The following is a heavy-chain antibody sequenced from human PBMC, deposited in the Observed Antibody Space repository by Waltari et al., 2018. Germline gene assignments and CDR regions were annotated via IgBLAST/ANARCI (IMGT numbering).Heavy chain of an antibody. Sequence: VQLVDSGGDMVQPGGSLRLSCAASGFTFTSYAMHWFRQAPGTGLEWVSGISGAGMTTYYADSVRGRFTIARDNAKNTVYLQMDSLRVEDTAVYYCAKDVALLVVPAAHDWFDPWGQGTLVTVSS. J-gene: IGHJ5*02. V-gene: IGHV3-23*04. CDR3: AKDVALLVVPAAHDWFDP. CDR2: ISGAGMTT. CDR1: GFTFTSYA. D-gene: IGHD2-2*01.